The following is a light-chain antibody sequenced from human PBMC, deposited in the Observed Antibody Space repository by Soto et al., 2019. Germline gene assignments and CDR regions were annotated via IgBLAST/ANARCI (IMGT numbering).Light chain of an antibody. V-gene: IGLV9-49*01. J-gene: IGLJ1*01. Sequence: QSVLTQPPSASASLGASVTLTCTLSSGYSNYKVDWYQQRPGKGLRFVMRVGTGGIVGSKGDGIPDRFSVLGSGLNRYLTIKNIQEEDESDYHCGADHGSGSNFAYVFGTGTKVTV. CDR3: GADHGSGSNFAYV. CDR2: VGTGGIVG. CDR1: SGYSNYK.